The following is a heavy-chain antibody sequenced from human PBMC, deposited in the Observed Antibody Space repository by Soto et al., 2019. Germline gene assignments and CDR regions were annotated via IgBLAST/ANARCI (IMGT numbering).Heavy chain of an antibody. Sequence: PGGSQRLSSISSGFNFKSYAMSWVRQTPEKGLEWVSAISGSGWQTYYAQSVQGRFTISRDNSKTTVYLHMNRLRAEDSGIYYCAKGRYFDASGGCANFWGRGTLVTVSS. D-gene: IGHD3-9*01. J-gene: IGHJ4*02. CDR1: GFNFKSYA. CDR2: ISGSGWQT. CDR3: AKGRYFDASGGCANF. V-gene: IGHV3-23*01.